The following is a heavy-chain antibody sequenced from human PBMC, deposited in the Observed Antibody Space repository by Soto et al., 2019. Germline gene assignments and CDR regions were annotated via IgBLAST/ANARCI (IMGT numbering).Heavy chain of an antibody. D-gene: IGHD1-20*01. J-gene: IGHJ4*02. Sequence: GGSLRLSCAASGFTFSSYAMHWVRPAPGKGLEWVAGISYDGSNKYYADSVKGRFTISRDNSKNTLYLQMNSLRAEDTAVYYCARVGYNWNYFDYWGQGTLVTVSS. CDR1: GFTFSSYA. CDR2: ISYDGSNK. V-gene: IGHV3-30*04. CDR3: ARVGYNWNYFDY.